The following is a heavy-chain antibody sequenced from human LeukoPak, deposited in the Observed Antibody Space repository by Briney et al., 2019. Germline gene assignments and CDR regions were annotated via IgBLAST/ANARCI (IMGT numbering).Heavy chain of an antibody. CDR1: GFTFSSYS. J-gene: IGHJ4*02. Sequence: RGSLRLSCAASGFTFSSYSMNWVRQAPGKGLEWVSSISSSSGYIYYADSVKGRFTISRDNAKNSLYLQMNSLRAEDTAVYYCARARGYSYGYVYWGQGTLVTVSS. D-gene: IGHD5-18*01. V-gene: IGHV3-21*01. CDR2: ISSSSGYI. CDR3: ARARGYSYGYVY.